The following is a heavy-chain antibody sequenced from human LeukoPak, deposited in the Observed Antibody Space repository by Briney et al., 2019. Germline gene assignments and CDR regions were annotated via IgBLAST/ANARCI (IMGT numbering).Heavy chain of an antibody. CDR1: GFTFNNHW. CDR2: IKTDGSEK. CDR3: AKDRYQTTVTTHAFDI. D-gene: IGHD4-17*01. V-gene: IGHV3-7*01. J-gene: IGHJ3*02. Sequence: GGSLRLPCVVSGFTFNNHWMSWVRQAPGKGPEWVATIKTDGSEKYYVDSVEGRFTISRDNAKNSLYLQMNSLRAEDTAVYYCAKDRYQTTVTTHAFDIWGQGTMVTVSS.